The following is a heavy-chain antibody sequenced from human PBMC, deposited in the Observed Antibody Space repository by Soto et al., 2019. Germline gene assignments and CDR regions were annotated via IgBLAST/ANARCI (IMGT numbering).Heavy chain of an antibody. CDR1: GFTFDYYW. CDR2: IQNDASLK. CDR3: VRGHRVGFDR. J-gene: IGHJ3*01. V-gene: IGHV3-74*01. D-gene: IGHD2-21*01. Sequence: EELVASGGGLVQSGGSLRLYCAASGFTFDYYWMHWFRQVTGQWMLGVSHIQNDASLKTYADSVKGRFIISRHNAKNTLYLQMNGLRVEDTDVSLCVRGHRVGFDRWGQGTMVTVSS.